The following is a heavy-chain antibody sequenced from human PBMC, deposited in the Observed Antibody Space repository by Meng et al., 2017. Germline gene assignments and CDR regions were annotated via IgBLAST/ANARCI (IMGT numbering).Heavy chain of an antibody. CDR3: ARDFDY. J-gene: IGHJ4*02. CDR2: ITKDGSRK. Sequence: HVQVVGSWGDVVPPGRSLTISCAASGFIFSNYEMHWVRQAPGKGLEWVACITKDGSRKYYLGSVRGRFTISRDNSKNTLYLEMNSLRSEDTALYYCARDFDYWGQGTLVTVSS. CDR1: GFIFSNYE. V-gene: IGHV3-30*16.